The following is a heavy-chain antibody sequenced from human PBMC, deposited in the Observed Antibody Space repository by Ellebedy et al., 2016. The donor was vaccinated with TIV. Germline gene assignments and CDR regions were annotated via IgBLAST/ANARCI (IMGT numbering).Heavy chain of an antibody. CDR3: ARLGLDYYDTNGYVLEY. Sequence: MPSETLSLTCTVSGGYISSTSYYWGWIRQPPGKGLEWIGTIYYDGNTWYSPSLKSPVTISLDTSKNQFFLKLTSVTAADTAVYYCARLGLDYYDTNGYVLEYWGQGTLVTVSS. D-gene: IGHD3-22*01. V-gene: IGHV4-39*01. CDR2: IYYDGNT. J-gene: IGHJ4*02. CDR1: GGYISSTSYY.